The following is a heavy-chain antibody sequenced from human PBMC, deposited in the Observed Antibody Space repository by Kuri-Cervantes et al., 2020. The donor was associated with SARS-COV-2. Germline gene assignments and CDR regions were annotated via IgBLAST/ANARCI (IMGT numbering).Heavy chain of an antibody. CDR1: GGPISTYY. CDR3: ARDLGQQRLLQYWYFDL. V-gene: IGHV4-59*01. D-gene: IGHD5-24*01. Sequence: SETLSLTCNVSGGPISTYYWSWIRKPPGKGLEWIGYIYYSGSTNYNPSHKSRVTISVDTSKNQFSMKLSSVTAADTAVYYSARDLGQQRLLQYWYFDLWGRGTLVTVSS. CDR2: IYYSGST. J-gene: IGHJ2*01.